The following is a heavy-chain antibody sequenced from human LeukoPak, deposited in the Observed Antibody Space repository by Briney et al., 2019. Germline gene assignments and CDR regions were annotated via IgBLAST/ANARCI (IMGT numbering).Heavy chain of an antibody. D-gene: IGHD6-13*01. Sequence: SVKVSCKASGGTFSSYAISWVRQAPGQGLEWMGGIIPIFGTANYAQKFQGRVTITAGESTSTAYMELSSLRSEDTAVYYCARDVWAAAGTNFWGQGTLVTVSS. CDR3: ARDVWAAAGTNF. CDR1: GGTFSSYA. CDR2: IIPIFGTA. J-gene: IGHJ4*02. V-gene: IGHV1-69*13.